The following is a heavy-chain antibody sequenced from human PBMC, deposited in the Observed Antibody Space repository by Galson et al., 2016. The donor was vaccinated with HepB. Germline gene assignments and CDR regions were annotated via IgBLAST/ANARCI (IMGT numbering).Heavy chain of an antibody. D-gene: IGHD6-25*01. V-gene: IGHV3-72*01. CDR2: TRNKVNSYTT. CDR3: ARPSGKCSGGFDI. Sequence: SLRLSCAASGFTFNSYNMDWVRQAPGKGLEWVGRTRNKVNSYTTEYAASVKGRFTISRDDSKNSLYLQMNSLKTEDTALDYCARPSGKCSGGFDIWGQGTMVTVSS. CDR1: GFTFNSYN. J-gene: IGHJ3*02.